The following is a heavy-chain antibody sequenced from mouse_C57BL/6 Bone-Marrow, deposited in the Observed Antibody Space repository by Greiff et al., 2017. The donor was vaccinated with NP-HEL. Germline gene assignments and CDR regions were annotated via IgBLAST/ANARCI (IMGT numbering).Heavy chain of an antibody. Sequence: QVQLKESGPELVKPGASVKISCKASGYAFSSSWMNWVKQRPGKGLEWIGRIYPGDGDTNYNGKFKGKATLTADKSSSTAYMQLSSLTSEDSAVYFCALGHYYGSSYGYYYAMDYWGQGTSVTVSS. V-gene: IGHV1-82*01. D-gene: IGHD1-1*01. J-gene: IGHJ4*01. CDR3: ALGHYYGSSYGYYYAMDY. CDR1: GYAFSSSW. CDR2: IYPGDGDT.